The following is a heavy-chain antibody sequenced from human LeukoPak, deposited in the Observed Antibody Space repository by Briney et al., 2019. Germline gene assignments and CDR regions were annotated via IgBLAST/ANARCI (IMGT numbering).Heavy chain of an antibody. Sequence: GGSLRLSCATSGFTFSSYSMNWVRQAPGKGLEWVSSISSSSSYIYYADSVKGRFTISRDNAKNSPYLQMNSLRAEDTAVYYCARDMAGMHYWGQGTLVTVSS. V-gene: IGHV3-21*01. CDR2: ISSSSSYI. CDR1: GFTFSSYS. J-gene: IGHJ4*02. D-gene: IGHD3-10*01. CDR3: ARDMAGMHY.